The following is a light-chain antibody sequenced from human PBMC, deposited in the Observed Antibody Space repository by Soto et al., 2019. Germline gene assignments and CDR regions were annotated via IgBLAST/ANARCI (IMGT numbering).Light chain of an antibody. CDR2: QAS. CDR3: QQYNSYEGT. CDR1: QSISSK. V-gene: IGKV1-5*03. Sequence: DIQMTQSPSTLSASVGDRVTITCRASQSISSKLAWYQQKVGKAPKLLIYQASSLESGVPSRFSGSGFGTEFTLTISSLQPDDFATYYCQQYNSYEGTFGQGTKVDIK. J-gene: IGKJ1*01.